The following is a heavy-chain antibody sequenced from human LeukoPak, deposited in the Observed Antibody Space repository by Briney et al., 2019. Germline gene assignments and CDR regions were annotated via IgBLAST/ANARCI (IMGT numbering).Heavy chain of an antibody. CDR1: GGSISSYY. CDR3: ATYSSASDAFAI. D-gene: IGHD6-19*01. V-gene: IGHV4-4*07. CDR2: IYTSGNTNY. Sequence: SETLSLTCTVSGGSISSYYWSWIRQPAGKGLEWIGHIYTSGNTNYNYNPSLKSRVSMSIDTSKNQFSLNLSSVAAADTAFYYCATYSSASDAFAIWGQGTKVTVSS. J-gene: IGHJ3*02.